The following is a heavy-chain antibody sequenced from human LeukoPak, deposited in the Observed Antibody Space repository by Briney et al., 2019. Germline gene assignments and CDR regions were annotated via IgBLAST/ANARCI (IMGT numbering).Heavy chain of an antibody. Sequence: SETLSLTCTVSGGSISSYYWSWIRQPPGKGLEWIGYIYYSGSTNYNPSLKSRVTISVDTSKNQFSLKLSSVTAADTAVYYCARAYGDYHDYGGQGTLVTVSS. CDR1: GGSISSYY. J-gene: IGHJ4*02. V-gene: IGHV4-59*01. CDR3: ARAYGDYHDY. D-gene: IGHD4-17*01. CDR2: IYYSGST.